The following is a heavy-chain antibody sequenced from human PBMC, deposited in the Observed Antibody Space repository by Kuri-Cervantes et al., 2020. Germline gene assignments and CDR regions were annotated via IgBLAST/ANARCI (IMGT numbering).Heavy chain of an antibody. J-gene: IGHJ6*02. CDR3: ARSPNDYGDYYYYYGMDV. CDR2: IKHDGTEK. V-gene: IGHV3-7*01. Sequence: GESLKISCAASGFTFNNYWMSWVRQAPGKGLEWVANIKHDGTEKYYVDSVKGRFTISRDNSKNTLYLQMNSLRAEDTAVYYCARSPNDYGDYYYYYGMDVWGQGTTVTVSS. CDR1: GFTFNNYW. D-gene: IGHD4-17*01.